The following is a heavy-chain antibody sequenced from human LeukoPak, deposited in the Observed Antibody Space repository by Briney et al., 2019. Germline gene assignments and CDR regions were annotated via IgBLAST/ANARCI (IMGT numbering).Heavy chain of an antibody. CDR1: GFTFSSYW. CDR3: ARDEYSSSWYIFRTYYYYMDV. D-gene: IGHD6-13*01. Sequence: GGSLRLSCAASGFTFSSYWMSWVRQAPGKGLEWVANIKQDGSEKYYVDSVKGRFTISRDNAKNSLYLQMNSLRAEDTAVYYCARDEYSSSWYIFRTYYYYMDVWGKGTTVTVSS. J-gene: IGHJ6*03. CDR2: IKQDGSEK. V-gene: IGHV3-7*01.